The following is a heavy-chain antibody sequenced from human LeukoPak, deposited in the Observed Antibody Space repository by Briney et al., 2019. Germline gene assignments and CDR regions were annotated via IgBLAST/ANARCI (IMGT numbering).Heavy chain of an antibody. J-gene: IGHJ4*02. CDR3: ARVKKLMPEFEF. CDR1: GYTFIHYY. D-gene: IGHD2-2*01. Sequence: ASVNVSCKSSGYTFIHYYRHWVREPPGQGLKWMGWINPNSGATKYAPKFQGRVSTTRDTSITTDHMDLTNLRSDETAIFYCARVKKLMPEFEFWGQGTLVTVSS. CDR2: INPNSGAT. V-gene: IGHV1-2*02.